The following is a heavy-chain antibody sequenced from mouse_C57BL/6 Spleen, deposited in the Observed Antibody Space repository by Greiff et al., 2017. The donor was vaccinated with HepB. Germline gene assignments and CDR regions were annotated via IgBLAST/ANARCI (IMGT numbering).Heavy chain of an antibody. CDR2: ISSGSSTI. D-gene: IGHD1-1*01. CDR3: ARRGYGSSYDYAMDY. V-gene: IGHV5-17*01. CDR1: GFTFSDYG. J-gene: IGHJ4*01. Sequence: EVKLMESGGGLVKPGGSLKLSCAASGFTFSDYGMHWVRQAPEKGLEWVAYISSGSSTIYYVDTVKGRFTISRDNAKNTLFLQMTSLRSEDTAMYYWARRGYGSSYDYAMDYWGQGTSVTVSS.